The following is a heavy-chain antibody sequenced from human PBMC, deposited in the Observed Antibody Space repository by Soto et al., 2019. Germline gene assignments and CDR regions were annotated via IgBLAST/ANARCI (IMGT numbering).Heavy chain of an antibody. CDR1: GFTFSTYN. D-gene: IGHD3-10*01. CDR3: ARDFGGILRFGES. CDR2: IPSSTSYI. Sequence: DVQLVESGGGLVKPGGSLRLSCAASGFTFSTYNMNWVRQAPGKGLEWVSSIPSSTSYIFYADSVKGRFTISRDNTKNSLYLQMNSLRAEDTAVYYCARDFGGILRFGESWGQGTLFTVSS. V-gene: IGHV3-21*01. J-gene: IGHJ5*02.